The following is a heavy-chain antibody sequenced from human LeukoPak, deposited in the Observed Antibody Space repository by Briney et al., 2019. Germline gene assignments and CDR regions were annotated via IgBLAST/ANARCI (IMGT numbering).Heavy chain of an antibody. CDR2: INHSGST. CDR1: GGSFSGYY. V-gene: IGHV4-34*01. Sequence: SETLSLTCAVYGGSFSGYYWSWIRQPPGKGLEWIGEINHSGSTSYSPSLKSRVTISADTSKNQFSLKLSSVSAADTAVYYCARVQAAGDGYYFDFWGQGTLVAVSS. D-gene: IGHD7-27*01. J-gene: IGHJ4*02. CDR3: ARVQAAGDGYYFDF.